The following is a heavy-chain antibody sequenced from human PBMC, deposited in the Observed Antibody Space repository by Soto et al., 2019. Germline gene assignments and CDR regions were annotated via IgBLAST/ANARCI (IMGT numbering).Heavy chain of an antibody. Sequence: QLQLQESGPGLVKPSETLSLICTVSGGSISSNNYYWGWIRQPPGKGLEWIGSIYYSGSTYYNPSLKSRVTISVDTSKNQFSLKLSSVTAADTAVYYCARRGTSGWYGYWGQGTLVTVSS. CDR1: GGSISSNNYY. V-gene: IGHV4-39*01. CDR2: IYYSGST. J-gene: IGHJ4*02. D-gene: IGHD6-13*01. CDR3: ARRGTSGWYGY.